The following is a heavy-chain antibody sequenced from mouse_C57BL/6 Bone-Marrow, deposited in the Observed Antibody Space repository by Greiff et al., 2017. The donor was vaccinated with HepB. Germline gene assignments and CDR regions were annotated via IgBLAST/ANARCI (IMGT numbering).Heavy chain of an antibody. CDR2: IHPNSGST. J-gene: IGHJ2*01. V-gene: IGHV1-64*01. D-gene: IGHD1-1*01. CDR3: ASPITTVVATLDFDY. CDR1: GYTFTSYW. Sequence: QVQLQQSGAELVKPGASVKLSCKASGYTFTSYWMHWVKQRPGQGLEWIGMIHPNSGSTNYNEKFKSKATLTVDKSSSTAYMQLSSLTSEDSAVYYCASPITTVVATLDFDYWGQGTTLTVSS.